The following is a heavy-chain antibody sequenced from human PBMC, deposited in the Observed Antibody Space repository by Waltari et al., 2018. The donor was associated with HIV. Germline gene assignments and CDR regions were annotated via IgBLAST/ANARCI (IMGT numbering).Heavy chain of an antibody. CDR2: ISNDGSTK. D-gene: IGHD3-16*01. Sequence: QVQLVESGGGVVQQGRWLRFPCAASGLTFSRYAMHRVRRGPGTWLGSVSLISNDGSTKYCAYSVKRRFTISRDNSNDTLCLQMSSLRAVDTAVYYCSWDWGSLRDDYYDYGMDVWGQGPTVTVSS. V-gene: IGHV3-30*03. J-gene: IGHJ6*02. CDR3: SWDWGSLRDDYYDYGMDV. CDR1: GLTFSRYA.